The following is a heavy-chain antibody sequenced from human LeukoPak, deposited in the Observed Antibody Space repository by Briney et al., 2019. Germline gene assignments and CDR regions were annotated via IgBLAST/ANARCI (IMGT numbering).Heavy chain of an antibody. Sequence: GGSLKISCKGSGYSFTSYWIGWVRQMPGKGLEWMGIIYPGDSDTRYSPSFQGQVTISADKSISTAYLQWSSLKASDTATYYCARPRDYYDSSGPPEVGFDYWGQGTLVTVSS. CDR3: ARPRDYYDSSGPPEVGFDY. V-gene: IGHV5-51*01. CDR1: GYSFTSYW. J-gene: IGHJ4*02. CDR2: IYPGDSDT. D-gene: IGHD3-22*01.